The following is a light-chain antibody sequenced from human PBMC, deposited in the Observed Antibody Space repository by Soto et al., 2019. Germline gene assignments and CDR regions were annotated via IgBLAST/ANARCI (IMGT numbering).Light chain of an antibody. CDR1: QSISSY. J-gene: IGKJ1*01. V-gene: IGKV1-39*01. CDR3: QQSYSTFSWT. Sequence: DIQMTQSPSSLSASVGDRVTITCRASQSISSYLNWYQQKPGKAPKLLIYAASSFQSGVPSRFSGSGSGTDFTLTISSLQPEDVATYYCQQSYSTFSWTCGQGTKVEIK. CDR2: AAS.